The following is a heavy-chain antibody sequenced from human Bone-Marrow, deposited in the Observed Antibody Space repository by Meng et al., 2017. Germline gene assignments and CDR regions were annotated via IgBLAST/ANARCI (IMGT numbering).Heavy chain of an antibody. CDR2: IVPDGGIT. D-gene: IGHD6-19*01. V-gene: IGHV3-74*01. CDR1: GFNFGDYI. Sequence: GESLKISCGASGFNFGDYIMHWVRQSPGQGLEWISRIVPDGGITTYADSVKGRLTISRDNAKNSLYLQMNRLRAEETAVHDCARDGSGWYRLLDYWGQGTLVTVSS. CDR3: ARDGSGWYRLLDY. J-gene: IGHJ4*02.